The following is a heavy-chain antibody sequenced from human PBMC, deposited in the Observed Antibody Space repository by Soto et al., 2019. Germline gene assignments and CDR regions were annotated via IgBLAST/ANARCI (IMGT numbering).Heavy chain of an antibody. CDR1: GYTFTSYG. Sequence: VHLVQSGAEVKKPGASVKVYCKASGYTFTSYGITWVRQAPGQGLEWMGWISAHNGNTDYAQKLQGRVIVTRDTSTSTAYMELRSLRSDDTAVYYCARGRYGDYWGQGALVTVSS. V-gene: IGHV1-18*01. CDR3: ARGRYGDY. D-gene: IGHD1-1*01. J-gene: IGHJ4*02. CDR2: ISAHNGNT.